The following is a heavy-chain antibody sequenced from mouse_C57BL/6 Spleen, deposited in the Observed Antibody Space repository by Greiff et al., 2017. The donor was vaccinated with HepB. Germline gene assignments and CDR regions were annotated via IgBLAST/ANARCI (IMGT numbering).Heavy chain of an antibody. V-gene: IGHV14-4*01. CDR3: TTFYDGYYGGFAY. Sequence: EVQLQQSGAELVRPGASVKLSCTASGFNIKDDYMHWVKQRPEQGLEWIGWIDPENGDTEYASKFQGKATITADTSSNTAYLQLSSLTSEDTAVYYCTTFYDGYYGGFAYWGQRTLVTVSA. CDR2: IDPENGDT. D-gene: IGHD2-3*01. J-gene: IGHJ3*01. CDR1: GFNIKDDY.